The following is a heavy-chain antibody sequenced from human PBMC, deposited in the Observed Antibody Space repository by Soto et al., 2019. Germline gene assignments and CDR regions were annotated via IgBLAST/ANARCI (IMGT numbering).Heavy chain of an antibody. Sequence: PGGSLRLSCAASGFTFSSYSMNCVRQAPGKGLEWVSYISSSSSSTLYYADSVKGRFTISRDNAKNSLYRQMNSLRDEDTAVYYCRRAPKHSSGWYMRYFDYWGQGTRVTVSS. CDR2: ISSSSSSTL. V-gene: IGHV3-48*02. CDR3: RRAPKHSSGWYMRYFDY. J-gene: IGHJ4*02. D-gene: IGHD6-19*01. CDR1: GFTFSSYS.